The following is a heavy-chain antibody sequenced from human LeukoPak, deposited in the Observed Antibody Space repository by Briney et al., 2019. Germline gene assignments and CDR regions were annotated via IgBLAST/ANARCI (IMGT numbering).Heavy chain of an antibody. CDR1: GGSISSGGYY. Sequence: PSETLSLTCTVSGGSISSGGYYWSWIRQHPGKGLEWIGYIYYSGSTFYNPSLKSRVTISVDTSKNQFSLKLSSVTAADTAVYYCASDTIFGVVITVPGYYYMDVWGKGTTVTVSS. J-gene: IGHJ6*03. CDR3: ASDTIFGVVITVPGYYYMDV. D-gene: IGHD3-3*01. CDR2: IYYSGST. V-gene: IGHV4-31*03.